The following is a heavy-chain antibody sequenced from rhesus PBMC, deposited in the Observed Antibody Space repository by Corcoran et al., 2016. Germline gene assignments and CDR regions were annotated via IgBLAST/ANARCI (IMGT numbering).Heavy chain of an antibody. CDR3: ASPFERGRFEV. Sequence: QVRLQESGPGLVKSSATLSLTFAVSGGSLIWRSFWNWIRQPPGKGLEWIGKIYANSVTSYNPSLKSRVTISKDTSNNQFFLKLTSVTAADTAVYFCASPFERGRFEVWGAGILVSVSS. J-gene: IGHJ5-1*01. CDR1: GGSLIWRSF. CDR2: IYANSVT. D-gene: IGHD3-34*01. V-gene: IGHV4S9*01.